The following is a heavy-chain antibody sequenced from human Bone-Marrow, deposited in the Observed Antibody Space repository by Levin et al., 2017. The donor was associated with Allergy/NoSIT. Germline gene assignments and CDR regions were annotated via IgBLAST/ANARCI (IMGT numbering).Heavy chain of an antibody. CDR3: ARVRSVITIFGVVTHEERFDP. D-gene: IGHD3-3*01. V-gene: IGHV1-69*13. CDR1: GGTFSSYA. Sequence: SVKVSCKASGGTFSSYAISWVRQAPGQGLEWMGGIIPIFGTANYAQKFQGRVTITADESTSTAYMELSSLRSEDTAVYYCARVRSVITIFGVVTHEERFDPWGQGTLVTVSS. CDR2: IIPIFGTA. J-gene: IGHJ5*02.